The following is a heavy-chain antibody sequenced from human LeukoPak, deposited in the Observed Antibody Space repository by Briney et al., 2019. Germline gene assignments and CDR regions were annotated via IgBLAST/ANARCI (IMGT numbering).Heavy chain of an antibody. Sequence: GGSLRLSCAASGFTFSSYWMSWVRQAPGKGLEWVANIKQDGREKYYADSVKGRFTISRDNSKNTLYLQMNSLRAEDTAVYYCAKDHGLFDSGWYRVYYYYYMDVWGKGTTVTVSS. V-gene: IGHV3-7*01. CDR1: GFTFSSYW. J-gene: IGHJ6*03. CDR3: AKDHGLFDSGWYRVYYYYYMDV. CDR2: IKQDGREK. D-gene: IGHD6-19*01.